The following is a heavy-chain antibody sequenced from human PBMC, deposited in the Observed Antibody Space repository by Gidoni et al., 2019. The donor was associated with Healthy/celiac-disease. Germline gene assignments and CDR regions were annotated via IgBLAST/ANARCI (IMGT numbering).Heavy chain of an antibody. D-gene: IGHD6-13*01. CDR1: GYTFNGYY. J-gene: IGHJ4*02. Sequence: QVQLVQSGAEVKKPGASVKVSCKASGYTFNGYYMHWVRQAPGQGLEWMGRINPNSGGTNYAQKFQGRGTMTRETSISTAYMELSRLRADDTAVYYWARTVEAAESYWGQGTLVTVSS. V-gene: IGHV1-2*06. CDR3: ARTVEAAESY. CDR2: INPNSGGT.